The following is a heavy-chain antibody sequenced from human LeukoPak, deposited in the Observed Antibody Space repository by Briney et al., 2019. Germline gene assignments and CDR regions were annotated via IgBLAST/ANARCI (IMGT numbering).Heavy chain of an antibody. CDR2: IYYSGST. D-gene: IGHD3-10*01. CDR1: GGSISSGDYY. J-gene: IGHJ6*04. V-gene: IGHV4-30-4*01. Sequence: SETLSLTCTVSGGSISSGDYYWSWIRQPPGTGLEWIGYIYYSGSTYYNPSLKSRVTISVDTSKNQFSLKLSSVTAADTAVYYCARDLPPYYGSGSYDYYYYGMDAWGKGTTVTVSS. CDR3: ARDLPPYYGSGSYDYYYYGMDA.